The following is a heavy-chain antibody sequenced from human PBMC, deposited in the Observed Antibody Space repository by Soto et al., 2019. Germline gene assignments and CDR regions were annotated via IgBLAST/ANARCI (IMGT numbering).Heavy chain of an antibody. CDR2: INHSGST. CDR3: ARGLRYLDV. Sequence: KAPETLSLTCALYDGSCRGNYCSWNRPHPEKGLEWIGEINHSGSTNYNPSLKSRVTISVDTSKNQFGLNLSSVPATDTAFFHCARGLRYLDVWGKGTTVTVSS. J-gene: IGHJ6*03. CDR1: DGSCRGNY. D-gene: IGHD5-12*01. V-gene: IGHV4-34*01.